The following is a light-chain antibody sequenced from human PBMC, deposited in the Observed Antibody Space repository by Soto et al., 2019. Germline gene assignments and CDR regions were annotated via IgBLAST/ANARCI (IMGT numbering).Light chain of an antibody. CDR2: GAS. V-gene: IGKV3-20*01. CDR1: QSVSSSY. CDR3: QQYGSSPNT. Sequence: EIVLTQSPGTLSLSRGERATLSCRASQSVSSSYLAWYQQKPGQAPRLLIYGASSRATGIPDRFSGSGSGTDFTLTISRLEPEDFAVYYWQQYGSSPNTFGQGTKLEIK. J-gene: IGKJ2*01.